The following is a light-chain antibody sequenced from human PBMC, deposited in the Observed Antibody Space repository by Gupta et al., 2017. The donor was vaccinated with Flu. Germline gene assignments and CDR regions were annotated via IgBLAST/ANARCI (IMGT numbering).Light chain of an antibody. CDR2: GAS. V-gene: IGKV3-20*01. J-gene: IGKJ1*01. CDR1: QSVSSSY. Sequence: ELVFTQSPGSGSLSPGERATLSCRASQSVSSSYLAWFQQKPGLAPRLLIYGASSRVTGIPDRFGGSGSGTDFTLTISRLEPEDFAVYYCQHYGGSPWTFGQGTKVEIK. CDR3: QHYGGSPWT.